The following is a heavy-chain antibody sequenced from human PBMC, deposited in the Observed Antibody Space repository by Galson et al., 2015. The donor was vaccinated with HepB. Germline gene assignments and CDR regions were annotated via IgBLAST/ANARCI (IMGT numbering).Heavy chain of an antibody. CDR3: ARVQRGYGDKLEY. D-gene: IGHD4-23*01. CDR2: IKQDESEK. Sequence: SLRLSCAASGFTFSNYWMSWVRQAPGKGLEWVGNIKQDESEKYYVDSVKGRFTISRDNAKNSLYLQMNSLRAEDTAVYYCARVQRGYGDKLEYWGQGTLVTVSS. J-gene: IGHJ4*02. V-gene: IGHV3-7*03. CDR1: GFTFSNYW.